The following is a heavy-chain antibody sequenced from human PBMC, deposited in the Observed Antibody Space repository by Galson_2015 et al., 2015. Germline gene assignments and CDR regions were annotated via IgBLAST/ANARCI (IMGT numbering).Heavy chain of an antibody. CDR2: INPNSGGT. CDR1: GYTFTGYY. V-gene: IGHV1-2*06. Sequence: SVKVSCKASGYTFTGYYMHWVRQAPGQGLEWMGRINPNSGGTNYAQKFQGRVTISVDTSKNQFSLKLSSVTAADTAVYYCARGPAVADIYYYYYGMDVWGQGTMVTVSS. CDR3: ARGPAVADIYYYYYGMDV. J-gene: IGHJ6*02. D-gene: IGHD6-19*01.